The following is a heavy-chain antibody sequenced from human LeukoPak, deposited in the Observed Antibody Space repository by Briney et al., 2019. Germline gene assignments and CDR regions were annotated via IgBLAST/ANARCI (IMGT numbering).Heavy chain of an antibody. J-gene: IGHJ4*02. Sequence: GGSLRLSCATSGLTFSSNWMHWVRQAPGKGLVWVSRINSDGSSTIYADSVKGRFTISRDNAKNTLYLQMNSLRAEDTAVYYCSTQRGGSPCDYWGQGALVTVSS. CDR3: STQRGGSPCDY. CDR1: GLTFSSNW. D-gene: IGHD6-25*01. V-gene: IGHV3-74*01. CDR2: INSDGSST.